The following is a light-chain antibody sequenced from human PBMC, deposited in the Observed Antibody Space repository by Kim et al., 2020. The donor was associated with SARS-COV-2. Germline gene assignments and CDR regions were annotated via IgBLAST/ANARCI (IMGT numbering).Light chain of an antibody. J-gene: IGLJ6*01. Sequence: GQRVTISCSGSTPNVGTKAVNWYQQLPGMAPKLLMSQNNQRPSGVPDRFSATKSGTSASLAISGLQSEDEADYYCAAWDDSLNGVFFGGGTKVTVL. V-gene: IGLV1-44*01. CDR3: AAWDDSLNGVF. CDR1: TPNVGTKA. CDR2: QNN.